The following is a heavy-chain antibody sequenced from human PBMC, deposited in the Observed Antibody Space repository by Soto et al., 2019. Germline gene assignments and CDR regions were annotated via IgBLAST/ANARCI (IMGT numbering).Heavy chain of an antibody. V-gene: IGHV4-59*08. D-gene: IGHD1-26*01. Sequence: QVQLQESGPGLVKPSETLSLTCTVSGDSISSYYWSWIRQPPGKGLEWIGYIYHSGSTNYNPSLKSRVTISLDTSKNQSALKLSSVTAADTAVYYCARRPSGSYGQVDFWGQGTLVTVSS. J-gene: IGHJ4*02. CDR3: ARRPSGSYGQVDF. CDR1: GDSISSYY. CDR2: IYHSGST.